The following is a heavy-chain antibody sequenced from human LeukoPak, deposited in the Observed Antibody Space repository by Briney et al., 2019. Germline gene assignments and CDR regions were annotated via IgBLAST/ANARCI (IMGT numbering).Heavy chain of an antibody. CDR1: GFTFSSYG. D-gene: IGHD3-10*01. J-gene: IGHJ4*02. CDR3: VRDGIRDIPGVITIRYDY. V-gene: IGHV3-7*05. CDR2: IKEDGSDK. Sequence: TGRSLRLSCAASGFTFSSYGMHWVRQAPGKGLEWVSTIKEDGSDKYYVDSVRGRFTISRDNAENSLYLQMNSLTAEDTALYYCVRDGIRDIPGVITIRYDYWGQGTLVTVSS.